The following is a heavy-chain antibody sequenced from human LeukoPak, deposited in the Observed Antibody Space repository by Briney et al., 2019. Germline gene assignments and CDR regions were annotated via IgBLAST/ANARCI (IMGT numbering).Heavy chain of an antibody. CDR2: IYYSGST. D-gene: IGHD3-10*01. J-gene: IGHJ4*02. CDR3: ARDSRKFLYGIDY. V-gene: IGHV4-59*01. CDR1: GGSLSSYY. Sequence: SETLSLTCTVSGGSLSSYYWSWLRQPPGEGLEWIGYIYYSGSTNYNPSLKSRVTISVDTSKNQFSLKLSSVTAADTAVYYCARDSRKFLYGIDYWGQGTLVTVSS.